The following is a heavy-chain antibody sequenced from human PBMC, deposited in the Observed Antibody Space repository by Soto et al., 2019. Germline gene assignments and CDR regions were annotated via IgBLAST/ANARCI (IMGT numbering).Heavy chain of an antibody. CDR2: INNDGSGT. J-gene: IGHJ4*02. Sequence: EVQLVESGGGSVQPGGSLRLSCPASGTTLSHFWMHWVRQAPGKGLVWVSRINNDGSGTSYADFAKGRFTISRDDAKNTLYLQMNSLRAEDTALYYCTTAFEYWGRGTLVTVSS. V-gene: IGHV3-74*01. CDR3: TTAFEY. CDR1: GTTLSHFW.